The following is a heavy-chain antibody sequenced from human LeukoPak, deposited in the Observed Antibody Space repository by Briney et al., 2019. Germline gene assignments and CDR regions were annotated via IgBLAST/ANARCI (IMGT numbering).Heavy chain of an antibody. D-gene: IGHD1-26*01. V-gene: IGHV3-23*01. CDR2: IGGSGGYT. CDR1: GFTVSRNY. CDR3: AKDRSISGSYSDAFDI. J-gene: IGHJ3*02. Sequence: GGSLRLSCAASGFTVSRNYMSWVRQAPGKGLEWVSSIGGSGGYTYSADSVKGRFTISRDNSKNTLYLQMNSLRAEDTAVYYCAKDRSISGSYSDAFDIWGQGTMVTVSS.